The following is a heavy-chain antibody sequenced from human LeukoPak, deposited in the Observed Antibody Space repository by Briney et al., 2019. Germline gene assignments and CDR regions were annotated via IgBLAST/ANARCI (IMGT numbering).Heavy chain of an antibody. J-gene: IGHJ4*02. V-gene: IGHV4-39*01. CDR2: IYLSGST. CDR1: RGSITRISYY. CDR3: ARQAVVAANSDY. D-gene: IGHD2-15*01. Sequence: SETLSLTCTLSRGSITRISYYSDWIRHPPGKGLEWGGSIYLSGSTYYNPSLKSRVTISVDTSKTQFSLKPSSVTAADTAVYYCARQAVVAANSDYWGQGTLVTVSS.